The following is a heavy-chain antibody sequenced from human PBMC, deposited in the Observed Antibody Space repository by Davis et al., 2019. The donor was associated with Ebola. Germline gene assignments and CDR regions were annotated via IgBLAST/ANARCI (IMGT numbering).Heavy chain of an antibody. CDR1: GFTFSTYW. D-gene: IGHD3-9*01. CDR3: ARDAFSLSRYDTEDH. CDR2: IQTDGSST. J-gene: IGHJ4*02. V-gene: IGHV3-74*01. Sequence: GESLKISCAASGFTFSTYWMNWVRQVPGKGLVWVSRIQTDGSSTSYADSVKGRFTISRDNARDSLYLQMDSLRVEDTAIYYCARDAFSLSRYDTEDHWGQGTLVTVSS.